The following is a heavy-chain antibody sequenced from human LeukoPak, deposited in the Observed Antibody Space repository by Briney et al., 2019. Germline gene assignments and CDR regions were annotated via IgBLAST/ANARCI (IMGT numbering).Heavy chain of an antibody. V-gene: IGHV4-34*01. J-gene: IGHJ4*02. CDR2: INHSGST. Sequence: SETPSLTCAVYGGSFSGYYWSWIRQPPGKGLEWIGEINHSGSTNYNPSLKSRVTISVDTSKNQFSLKLSSVTAADTAVYYCASVNTASSGPWGQGTLVTVSS. CDR1: GGSFSGYY. D-gene: IGHD3-22*01. CDR3: ASVNTASSGP.